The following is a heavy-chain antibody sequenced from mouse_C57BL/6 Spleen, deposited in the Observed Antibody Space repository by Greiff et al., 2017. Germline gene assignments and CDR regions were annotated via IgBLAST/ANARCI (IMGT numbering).Heavy chain of an antibody. Sequence: QVLLQQPGAELVKPGASVKLSCKASGYTFTSYWMHWVKQRPGQGLEWIGMIHPNSGSTNYNEKFKSKATLTVDKSSSTAYMQLSSLTSEDSAVYYCARYYKDAMDYWGQGTSVTVSS. CDR2: IHPNSGST. D-gene: IGHD2-12*01. V-gene: IGHV1-64*01. CDR3: ARYYKDAMDY. CDR1: GYTFTSYW. J-gene: IGHJ4*01.